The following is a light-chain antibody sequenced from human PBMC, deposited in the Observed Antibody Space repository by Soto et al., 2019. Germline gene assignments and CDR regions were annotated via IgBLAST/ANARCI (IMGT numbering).Light chain of an antibody. Sequence: DIQMPQSASSLSASLADRVTITCRASQNIGKYVNWFQQKPGEAPKLLVYGASNTLSAVPSRFSASGSGTDFTLTINSLQLDDSGTYYCQQSRNTPRTFGHGTKVDIK. J-gene: IGKJ1*01. CDR2: GAS. CDR3: QQSRNTPRT. V-gene: IGKV1-39*01. CDR1: QNIGKY.